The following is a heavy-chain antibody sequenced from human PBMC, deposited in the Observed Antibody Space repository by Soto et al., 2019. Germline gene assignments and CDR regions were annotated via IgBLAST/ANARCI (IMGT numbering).Heavy chain of an antibody. Sequence: QVQLQESGPGLVKPSQTLSLTCTVSGGSISSGGYYWSWIRQHPGKGLEWIGYIYYSGSTYYNPSLKSRVTISVDTSKNQCSLKLSAVTAADTAVYYCATYGSGTYKPTTFDYWGQGTLVTVSS. J-gene: IGHJ4*02. CDR2: IYYSGST. CDR3: ATYGSGTYKPTTFDY. V-gene: IGHV4-31*03. D-gene: IGHD3-10*01. CDR1: GGSISSGGYY.